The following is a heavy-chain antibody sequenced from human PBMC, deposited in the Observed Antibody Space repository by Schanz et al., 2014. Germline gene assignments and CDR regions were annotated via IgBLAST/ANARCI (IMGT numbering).Heavy chain of an antibody. CDR1: GGTFSSDT. CDR2: IIPILGIA. CDR3: AREVGLYDRGWFDP. J-gene: IGHJ5*02. V-gene: IGHV1-69*08. Sequence: QVHLVQSGAEVKKPGSSVKVSCKASGGTFSSDTFSWVRQAPGQGLEWMGRIIPILGIANYAQRFQGRLTMTTDTSTSTAYMELRSLRSDDTAVYYCAREVGLYDRGWFDPWGQGTLVTVSS. D-gene: IGHD3-22*01.